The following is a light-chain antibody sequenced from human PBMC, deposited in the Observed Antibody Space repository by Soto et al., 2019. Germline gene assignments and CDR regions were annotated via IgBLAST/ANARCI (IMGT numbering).Light chain of an antibody. Sequence: EVVMTQSPASLSVSPGERATLSCRATQNIRNNLAWYQQKPGQSPRLLISGASTREAGIPGRFSGSGSGTAFTLIISSLQFEDFAIYYCQQYNNWPTWTFGQGTKVELK. CDR2: GAS. V-gene: IGKV3-15*01. CDR3: QQYNNWPTWT. J-gene: IGKJ1*01. CDR1: QNIRNN.